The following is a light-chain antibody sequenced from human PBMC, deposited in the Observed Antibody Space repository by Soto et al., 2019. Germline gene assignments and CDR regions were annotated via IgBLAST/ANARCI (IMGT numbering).Light chain of an antibody. CDR3: QQYNNWPPIT. V-gene: IGKV1D-13*01. J-gene: IGKJ5*01. CDR2: DAS. CDR1: QGISGA. Sequence: AIQLTQSPSSLSASVGDRVTITCRASQGISGALAWYQQKPGRAPTLLIYDASSLESGVPSRFSGSESGTDFTLTISSLQAEDFAVYYCQQYNNWPPITFGQGTRLEI.